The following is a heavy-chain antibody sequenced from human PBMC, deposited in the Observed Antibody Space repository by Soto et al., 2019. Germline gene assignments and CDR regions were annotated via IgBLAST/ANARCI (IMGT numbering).Heavy chain of an antibody. CDR2: ISSGGVTI. D-gene: IGHD1-26*01. Sequence: ESGGGLVQPGGSLRLSCAASGFTFSSYSMNWVRQAPGKGLEWVSYISSGGVTIYYTDSVKGRFTISRDNAKNSLYLQMNSLRDEDTAVYYCARGLGFAFDIWGQGTVVSVSS. V-gene: IGHV3-48*02. J-gene: IGHJ3*02. CDR1: GFTFSSYS. CDR3: ARGLGFAFDI.